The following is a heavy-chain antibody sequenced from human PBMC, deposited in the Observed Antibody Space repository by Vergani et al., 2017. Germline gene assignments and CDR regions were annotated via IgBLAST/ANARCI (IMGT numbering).Heavy chain of an antibody. D-gene: IGHD3-10*01. CDR3: ARRRHSGSYFWAPNWSDP. Sequence: EVQLIQSGTEVRKPGESLKIPCKDSGDNFNNYWIGWVRQMPGKGLEWMAVIYPLNSETVYSPSFQVQVTISADKSINTAYLQWSSLKATDTAMYYCARRRHSGSYFWAPNWSDPWGQGTLVTVSS. V-gene: IGHV5-51*03. J-gene: IGHJ5*02. CDR1: GDNFNNYW. CDR2: IYPLNSET.